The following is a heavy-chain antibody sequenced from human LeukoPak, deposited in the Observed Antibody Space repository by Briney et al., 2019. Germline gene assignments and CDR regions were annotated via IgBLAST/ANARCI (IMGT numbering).Heavy chain of an antibody. Sequence: GASVKVSCKVSGYTLTESSIHWVRQAPGKGLEWMGGFDPEDGETIYAQKFQGRVTMTEDTSTDTAYMELSSLRSEDTAVYYCATYGGYDSSGYYYFDYWGQGTLVTVSS. CDR2: FDPEDGET. D-gene: IGHD3-22*01. CDR1: GYTLTESS. CDR3: ATYGGYDSSGYYYFDY. J-gene: IGHJ4*02. V-gene: IGHV1-24*01.